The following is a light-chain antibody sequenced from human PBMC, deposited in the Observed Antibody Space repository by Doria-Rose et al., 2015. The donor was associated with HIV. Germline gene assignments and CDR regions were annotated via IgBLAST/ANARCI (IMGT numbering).Light chain of an antibody. Sequence: VKAPKLMIYDVSHRPSGVSNRFSGSKSGDTASLIISGLQAEDEADYYCNSYTTSSTHNYVFGTGTKVTVL. V-gene: IGLV2-14*03. CDR3: NSYTTSSTHNYV. J-gene: IGLJ1*01. CDR2: DVS.